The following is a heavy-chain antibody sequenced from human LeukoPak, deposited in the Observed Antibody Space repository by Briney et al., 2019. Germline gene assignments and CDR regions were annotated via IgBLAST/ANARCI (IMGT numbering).Heavy chain of an antibody. D-gene: IGHD4-17*01. Sequence: SVKVSCKASGGTFSSYAISWVRQAPGQGLEWMGGSIPIFGTANYAQKVQGRVTITAEESTSTPSMELSSLRSEDTAVYYCARACGDFVHFFYYWGQGTLVTVSS. J-gene: IGHJ4*02. CDR3: ARACGDFVHFFYY. CDR2: SIPIFGTA. CDR1: GGTFSSYA. V-gene: IGHV1-69*13.